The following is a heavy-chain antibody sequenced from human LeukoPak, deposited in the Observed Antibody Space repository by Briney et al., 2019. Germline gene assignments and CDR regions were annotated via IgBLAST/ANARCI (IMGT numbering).Heavy chain of an antibody. V-gene: IGHV3-74*01. CDR1: GFTFSNYW. CDR2: INSDGINT. CDR3: ARGRMVYAINYLDY. Sequence: GGSLRLSCAASGFTFSNYWMHWVRQAPGKGLVWVSRINSDGINTSYADSVKGRFTISRDNAKNTLNLQMNSLRAEDTAVYYCARGRMVYAINYLDYWGQGTLVTVSS. D-gene: IGHD2-8*01. J-gene: IGHJ4*02.